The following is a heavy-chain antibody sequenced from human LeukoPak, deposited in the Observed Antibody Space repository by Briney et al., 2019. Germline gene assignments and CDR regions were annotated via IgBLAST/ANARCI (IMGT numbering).Heavy chain of an antibody. D-gene: IGHD6-19*01. V-gene: IGHV1-8*01. CDR2: MNPNSGNT. Sequence: GASVKVSCKASGYTFTNFDINWVRQATGQGLEWMGWMNPNSGNTGSAQKFQGRVTMTMTTPITTAYMELSSLISEDTAVYYCARGPQWRGDYYYIDVWGRGTTVTVSS. CDR1: GYTFTNFD. J-gene: IGHJ6*03. CDR3: ARGPQWRGDYYYIDV.